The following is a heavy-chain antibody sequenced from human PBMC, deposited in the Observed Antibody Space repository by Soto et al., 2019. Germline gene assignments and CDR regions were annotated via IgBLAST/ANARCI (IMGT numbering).Heavy chain of an antibody. D-gene: IGHD1-26*01. CDR2: ISSSSSTI. V-gene: IGHV3-48*01. Sequence: EVQLVESGGGLVQPGGSLRLSCAASGFTFSSYSMNWVRQAPGKGLEWVSYISSSSSTIYYADTVKGRFTISRDNAKNSMYLQMNSLRAEDTAVYYCAREEGLLNWFDPWGQGTLVTVSS. CDR1: GFTFSSYS. J-gene: IGHJ5*02. CDR3: AREEGLLNWFDP.